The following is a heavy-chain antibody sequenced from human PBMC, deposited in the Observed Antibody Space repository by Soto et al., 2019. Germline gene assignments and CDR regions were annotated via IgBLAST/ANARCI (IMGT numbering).Heavy chain of an antibody. CDR1: GGSVSCNY. J-gene: IGHJ6*02. D-gene: IGHD6-13*01. CDR3: ARGGSPAPKYYYYGVDV. CDR2: IHSSGTT. V-gene: IGHV4-59*02. Sequence: PSETLSLTFIVSGGSVSCNYWTWIRQPPGKGLEWIGHIHSSGTTYRPSLKSRVTIAVDTSKNQFSLQLTSVTAADTAVYYCARGGSPAPKYYYYGVDVWGQGTTVTVSS.